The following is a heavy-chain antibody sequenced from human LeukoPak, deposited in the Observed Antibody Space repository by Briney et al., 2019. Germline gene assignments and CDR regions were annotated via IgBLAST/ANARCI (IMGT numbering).Heavy chain of an antibody. CDR1: GFTFSSYG. CDR2: ISYDGSNK. Sequence: SGGSLRLSCAASGFTFSSYGMHWVRQAPGKGLEWVAVISYDGSNKYYADSVKGRFTISRDNSKNTLYLQMNSLRAERTSVYYCSKSPYQYSSSWTHGDYWGQGTLVTVSS. V-gene: IGHV3-30*18. D-gene: IGHD6-13*01. J-gene: IGHJ4*02. CDR3: SKSPYQYSSSWTHGDY.